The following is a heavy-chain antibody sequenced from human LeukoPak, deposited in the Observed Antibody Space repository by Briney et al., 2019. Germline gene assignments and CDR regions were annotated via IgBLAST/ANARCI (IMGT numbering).Heavy chain of an antibody. CDR3: GKSGYNRFDY. V-gene: IGHV3-23*01. Sequence: SGGSLRLSCAASGFTFSSYAMSWVRQAPGKGLEWVSSFSGSGGGTYYADSVKGRFTISRDNSKNTLYLQMNSLRAEDTAVSYCGKSGYNRFDYWGQGTLVTVSS. J-gene: IGHJ4*02. CDR2: FSGSGGGT. CDR1: GFTFSSYA. D-gene: IGHD5-24*01.